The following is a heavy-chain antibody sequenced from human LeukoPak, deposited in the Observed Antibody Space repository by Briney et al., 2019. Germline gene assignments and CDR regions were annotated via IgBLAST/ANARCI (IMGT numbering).Heavy chain of an antibody. CDR2: INPNSGDT. CDR3: ARDPPPHSSSYWGSYSYYYIDV. V-gene: IGHV1-2*02. J-gene: IGHJ6*03. CDR1: GGTFSSYT. D-gene: IGHD3-22*01. Sequence: RASVKVSCKASGGTFSSYTISWVRQAHGPGLEWMGRINPNSGDTNYAQKFQGRVTMTRDTSISTAYMELSSLRSDDTAVYYCARDPPPHSSSYWGSYSYYYIDVWGKGTTVTVSS.